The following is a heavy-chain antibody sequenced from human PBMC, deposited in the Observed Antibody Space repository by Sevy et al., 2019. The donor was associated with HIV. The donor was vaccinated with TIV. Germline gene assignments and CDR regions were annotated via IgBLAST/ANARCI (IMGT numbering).Heavy chain of an antibody. CDR3: AKDRYYGSSGFYVWDY. CDR2: IRGSGGST. CDR1: GFTFSSYT. Sequence: GGSLRLSCAASGFTFSSYTMSWVRQAPGKGLEWVSAIRGSGGSTYYAGSAQGRFTISRDNSKNALYLQMDSLRAEDTAVYYCAKDRYYGSSGFYVWDYWGQRTLVTVSS. V-gene: IGHV3-23*01. D-gene: IGHD3-22*01. J-gene: IGHJ4*02.